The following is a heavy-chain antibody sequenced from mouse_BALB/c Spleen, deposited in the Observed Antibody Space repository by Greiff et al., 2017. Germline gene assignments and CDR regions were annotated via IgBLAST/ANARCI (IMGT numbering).Heavy chain of an antibody. CDR2: IYPGNSDT. V-gene: IGHV1-5*01. D-gene: IGHD1-1*01. J-gene: IGHJ2*01. CDR3: IRGAIYDGSMYYFDD. Sequence: VQLQQSGTVLARPGASVKMSCKASGYSLPSYWMHWVKQRPGQGLEWIGAIYPGNSDTSYNQKFKGKAKLSAVTSASTAYMELSSLTNEDSAVNYCIRGAIYDGSMYYFDDWGQGTTLTVSS. CDR1: GYSLPSYW.